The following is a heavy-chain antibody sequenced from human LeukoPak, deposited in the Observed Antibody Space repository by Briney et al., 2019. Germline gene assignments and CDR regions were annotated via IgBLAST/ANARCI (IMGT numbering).Heavy chain of an antibody. D-gene: IGHD2-2*03. J-gene: IGHJ3*02. V-gene: IGHV3-48*03. CDR2: ISSSGTT. CDR1: GFNFHSHE. Sequence: GGSLRLSCAASGFNFHSHEMNWVRQAPGKGLECVSYISSSGTTYYADSVKGRSTISRDNAKNSLYLQMNSLRAEDTAVYYCARGGYCSTTICYAMNAFDIWGQGTMVTVSS. CDR3: ARGGYCSTTICYAMNAFDI.